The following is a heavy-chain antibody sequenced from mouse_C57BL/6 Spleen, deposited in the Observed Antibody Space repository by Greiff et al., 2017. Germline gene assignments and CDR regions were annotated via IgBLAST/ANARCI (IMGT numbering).Heavy chain of an antibody. V-gene: IGHV1-61*01. CDR1: GYTFTSYW. CDR3: PREGRSRDAVDY. Sequence: QVQLQQPGAELVRPGSSVKLSCKASGYTFTSYWMDWVKQRPGQGLEWIGNIYPSDSENHYNQKFKDKATLTVDKSSSTAYMQLSSLTSEDSAVYYCPREGRSRDAVDYWGQGTSVTVSS. J-gene: IGHJ4*01. CDR2: IYPSDSEN.